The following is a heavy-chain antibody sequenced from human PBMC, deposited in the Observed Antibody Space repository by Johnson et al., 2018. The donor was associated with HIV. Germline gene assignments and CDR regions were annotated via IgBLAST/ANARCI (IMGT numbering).Heavy chain of an antibody. J-gene: IGHJ3*02. CDR1: GFTFSSYG. Sequence: VQLVESGGGVVQPGGSLRLSCAASGFTFSSYGMHWVRQTPGKGLEWVSGISWNSGSVGYADSVKGRLTISRDNSKKSLYLDMNSLRAEDTAVYYCAKGRSGTTASIDAFDIWGQGTMVTVSS. CDR3: AKGRSGTTASIDAFDI. CDR2: ISWNSGSV. D-gene: IGHD1-7*01. V-gene: IGHV3-9*01.